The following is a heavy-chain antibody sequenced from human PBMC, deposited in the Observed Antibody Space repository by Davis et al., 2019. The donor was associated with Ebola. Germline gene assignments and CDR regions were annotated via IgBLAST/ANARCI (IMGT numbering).Heavy chain of an antibody. Sequence: GESLKISCTDSVITFSSYAMTWVRQAPGKGLEWVSAISGSGGSTYYADSVKGRFTISRDNSMNTLHLQMNSLRVEDTAIYYCAKDTSNAWFDVWGQGTMVTVSS. J-gene: IGHJ3*01. D-gene: IGHD1-26*01. CDR2: ISGSGGST. CDR3: AKDTSNAWFDV. CDR1: VITFSSYA. V-gene: IGHV3-23*01.